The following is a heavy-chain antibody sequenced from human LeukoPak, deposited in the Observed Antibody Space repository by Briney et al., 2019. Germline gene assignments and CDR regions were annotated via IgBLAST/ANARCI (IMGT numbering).Heavy chain of an antibody. CDR2: ISYDGSNK. Sequence: GGALRLSCAASRFTLSSYAMHWVRQAPGKGLDWVAVISYDGSNKYYADSVKGRFTISRDNSKNTLYLQMNSLRAEDTAVYYCARDVAAAGLHYYYYGMDVWGKGTTVTVSS. CDR1: RFTLSSYA. D-gene: IGHD6-13*01. J-gene: IGHJ6*04. CDR3: ARDVAAAGLHYYYYGMDV. V-gene: IGHV3-30*04.